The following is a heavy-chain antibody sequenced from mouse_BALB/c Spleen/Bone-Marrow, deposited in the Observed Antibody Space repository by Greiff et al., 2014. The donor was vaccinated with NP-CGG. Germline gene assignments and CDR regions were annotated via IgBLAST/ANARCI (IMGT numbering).Heavy chain of an antibody. CDR2: INPYNGAT. J-gene: IGHJ3*01. Sequence: EVQLQQSGPELVKPGASVKISCKASGYSFTDYYMHWVKQSHVKSLEWIGRINPYNGATSYNQNFKDKASLTVDKSPRTAYMELHSLTSEDSAVYYCASFGFAYWGQGTLVTVSA. CDR1: GYSFTDYY. V-gene: IGHV1-26*01. CDR3: ASFGFAY.